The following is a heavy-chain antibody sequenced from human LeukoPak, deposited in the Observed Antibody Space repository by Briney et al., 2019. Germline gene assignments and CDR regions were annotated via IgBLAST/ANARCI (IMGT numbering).Heavy chain of an antibody. J-gene: IGHJ3*02. CDR3: AKGPYCSTTNCGDHDAFDI. D-gene: IGHD2-2*01. CDR1: GFTFSSNG. V-gene: IGHV3-30*18. CDR2: ISYDGSNK. Sequence: PGGSLRLSCAASGFTFSSNGMHWVRQAPGKGLEWVAIISYDGSNKYYADSVKGRFTISRDNSKNTLYLQVNSLRPEDTAIYYCAKGPYCSTTNCGDHDAFDIWGQGTMVTVSS.